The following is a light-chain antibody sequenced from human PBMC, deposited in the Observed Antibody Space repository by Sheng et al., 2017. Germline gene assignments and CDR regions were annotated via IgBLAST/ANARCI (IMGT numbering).Light chain of an antibody. J-gene: IGLJ1*01. CDR3: CSYASSVSYV. CDR1: SSDIGSYNL. V-gene: IGLV2-23*02. CDR2: EVT. Sequence: QSALTQPASVSGSPGQSITISCTGTSSDIGSYNLVSWYQQHPGKAPKLMIYEVTERPSGVSNRFSGSKSGNTASLTISGLQAEDEADYYCCSYASSVSYVFGTGTKVTVL.